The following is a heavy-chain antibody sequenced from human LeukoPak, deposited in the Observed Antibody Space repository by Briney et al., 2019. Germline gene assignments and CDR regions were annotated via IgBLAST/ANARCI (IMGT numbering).Heavy chain of an antibody. CDR1: GYTFTSYD. D-gene: IGHD1-26*01. CDR2: MNPNSGNT. Sequence: ASVKVSCKASGYTFTSYDINWVRQATGQGLEWMGWMNPNSGNTGYAQKFQGRVTITRNTSISTAYMELRSLRSDDTAVYYCARELWELPAWWGQGTLVTVSS. V-gene: IGHV1-8*03. J-gene: IGHJ4*02. CDR3: ARELWELPAW.